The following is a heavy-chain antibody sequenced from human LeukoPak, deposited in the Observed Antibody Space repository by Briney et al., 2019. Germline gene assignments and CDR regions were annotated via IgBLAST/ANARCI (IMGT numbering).Heavy chain of an antibody. CDR3: AREGIPAAIDTSKYFQH. D-gene: IGHD2-2*02. CDR2: IIPIFGTA. V-gene: IGHV1-69*15. Sequence: GASVKVSCKASGGTFSSYAISWVRQAPGQGLEWMGRIIPIFGTANYAQKFQGRVTITAGESTSTAYMELSSLRSEDTAVYYCAREGIPAAIDTSKYFQHWGQGTLVAVSS. CDR1: GGTFSSYA. J-gene: IGHJ1*01.